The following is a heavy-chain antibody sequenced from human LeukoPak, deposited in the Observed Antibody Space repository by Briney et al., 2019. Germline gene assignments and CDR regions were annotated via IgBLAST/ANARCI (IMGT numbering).Heavy chain of an antibody. V-gene: IGHV1-24*01. CDR2: FDPEDGET. J-gene: IGHJ4*02. Sequence: GASVKVSCKVSGYTLTELSMHWVRQAPGKGLEWMGGFDPEDGETIYAQKFQGRVTMTEDTSTDTAYMELSSLRSEDTAVYYCATRSEWLLPRGFDYWGQGTLVTVSS. CDR1: GYTLTELS. CDR3: ATRSEWLLPRGFDY. D-gene: IGHD3-3*01.